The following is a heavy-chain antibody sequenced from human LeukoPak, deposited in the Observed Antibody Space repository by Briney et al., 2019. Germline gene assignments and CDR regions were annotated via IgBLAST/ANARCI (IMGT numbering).Heavy chain of an antibody. V-gene: IGHV1-2*02. D-gene: IGHD2-2*01. CDR2: INPNSGGT. Sequence: GASVKVSCKASGYTFTGYYMHWVRQAPGQGLEWMGWINPNSGGTNYAQKFQGRVTMTRDTSIGTAYMELSRLRSDDTAVYYCARLPAYCSSTSCYYDYWGQGTLVTVSS. CDR3: ARLPAYCSSTSCYYDY. J-gene: IGHJ4*02. CDR1: GYTFTGYY.